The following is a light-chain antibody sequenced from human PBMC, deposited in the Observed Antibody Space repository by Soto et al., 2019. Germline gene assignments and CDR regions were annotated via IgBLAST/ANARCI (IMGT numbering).Light chain of an antibody. V-gene: IGLV2-23*02. CDR2: EVT. CDR1: SSNIGSHDL. CDR3: CSYAGSSTFF. J-gene: IGLJ1*01. Sequence: QSVLTQPASVSGSPGLSITISCTGTSSNIGSHDLVSWYQQHPAEAPKLMIYEVTKRPSGVSDRFSGSKSGNTASLTISGLQAEDEADYFCCSYAGSSTFFFGIGTKVPVL.